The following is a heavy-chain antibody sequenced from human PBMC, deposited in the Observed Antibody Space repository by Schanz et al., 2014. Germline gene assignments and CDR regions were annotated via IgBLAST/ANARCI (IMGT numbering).Heavy chain of an antibody. V-gene: IGHV1-18*01. CDR2: INAHTGNT. D-gene: IGHD1-20*01. Sequence: QLMQSGSEVRKPGASVKVSCKASGYIFGSHGMTWVRQAPGQGPELMGWINAHTGNTQYAQKFQGRVNMTRDTVTTTVHLELTRLRTDDTASYYCARVHIATYNYNSPGAVDIWGQGTRVTVSS. CDR3: ARVHIATYNYNSPGAVDI. J-gene: IGHJ3*02. CDR1: GYIFGSHG.